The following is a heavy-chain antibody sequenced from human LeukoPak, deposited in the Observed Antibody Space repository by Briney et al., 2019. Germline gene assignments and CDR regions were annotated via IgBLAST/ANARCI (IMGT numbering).Heavy chain of an antibody. Sequence: ASVKVSCKASGYTFTGYYMHWVRQAPGQGLEWMGWISPNSGGTNYAQKFQGRVTMTRDTSISTAYMELSRLRSDDTAVYYCARDLETLWAFDIWGQGTMVTVSS. CDR3: ARDLETLWAFDI. V-gene: IGHV1-2*02. J-gene: IGHJ3*02. CDR1: GYTFTGYY. D-gene: IGHD3-3*01. CDR2: ISPNSGGT.